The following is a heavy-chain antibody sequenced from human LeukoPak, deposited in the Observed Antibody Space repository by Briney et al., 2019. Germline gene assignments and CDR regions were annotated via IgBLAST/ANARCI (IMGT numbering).Heavy chain of an antibody. CDR2: ISGSGGST. CDR3: ASKSGKDY. J-gene: IGHJ4*02. V-gene: IGHV3-23*01. CDR1: GFTFSTYV. Sequence: GGSLRLSCAASGFTFSTYVMSWVRQAPGKGLEWVSAISGSGGSTYYADSVKGRFAISRDNSKNTLYLQMNSLGADDTAVYYCASKSGKDYWGQGTLVTVSS.